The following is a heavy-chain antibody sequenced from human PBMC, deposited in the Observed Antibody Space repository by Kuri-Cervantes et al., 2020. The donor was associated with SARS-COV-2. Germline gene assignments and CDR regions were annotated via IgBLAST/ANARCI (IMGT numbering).Heavy chain of an antibody. CDR1: GFTFSSYS. CDR3: ARDRPSNYYGSGSSLDAFDI. D-gene: IGHD3-10*01. V-gene: IGHV3-21*01. CDR2: ISSSSSYI. Sequence: GGSLTLSCAASGFTFSSYSMNWVRQAPGKGLEWVSSISSSSSYIYYADSVKGRFTISRDNAKNSLYLQMNSLRAEDTAVYYCARDRPSNYYGSGSSLDAFDIWGQGTMVTVSS. J-gene: IGHJ3*02.